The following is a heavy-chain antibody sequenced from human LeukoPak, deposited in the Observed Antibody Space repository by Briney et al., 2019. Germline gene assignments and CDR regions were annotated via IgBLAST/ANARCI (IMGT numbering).Heavy chain of an antibody. J-gene: IGHJ6*02. CDR3: AKDLRTDGMDV. V-gene: IGHV3-23*01. CDR2: ISGSGGST. CDR1: GFTFRSYV. Sequence: GGSLRLSCAASGFTFRSYVINWVRQAPGKGLEWISAISGSGGSTYYADSVKGRFTISRDNSKNTLFLQMTSLRAEDTAVYYCAKDLRTDGMDVWGQGTTVTVSS.